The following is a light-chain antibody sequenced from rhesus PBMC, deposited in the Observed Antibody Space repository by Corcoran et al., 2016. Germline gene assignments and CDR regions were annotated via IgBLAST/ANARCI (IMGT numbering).Light chain of an antibody. CDR1: QSLLHSNGNTY. CDR2: GGS. CDR3: VQAIAFPYS. Sequence: DIVMTQTPLSLPITPGEPASISCRSSQSLLHSNGNTYLHWYLQKPGQSPQLLIYGGSNRASGAPERFSGSGSGTDFTLKISKVEAEDVGVYYCVQAIAFPYSFGQGTKVEIK. V-gene: IGKV2-72*02. J-gene: IGKJ2*01.